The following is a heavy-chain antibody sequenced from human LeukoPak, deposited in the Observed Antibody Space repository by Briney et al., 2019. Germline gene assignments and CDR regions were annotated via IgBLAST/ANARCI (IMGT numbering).Heavy chain of an antibody. CDR3: ARGPAGRDGYNFDS. CDR1: VGSTSSYY. J-gene: IGHJ4*02. CDR2: IYSSGST. Sequence: SVTLSLPRNVCVGSTSSYYRSWLRQPAGKGLEWIGRIYSSGSTHYNPSLKSQVTMSVDTFKNQFYLMLTSLTAADTAVYYCARGPAGRDGYNFDSWGQGTLVTVSS. V-gene: IGHV4-4*07. D-gene: IGHD5-24*01.